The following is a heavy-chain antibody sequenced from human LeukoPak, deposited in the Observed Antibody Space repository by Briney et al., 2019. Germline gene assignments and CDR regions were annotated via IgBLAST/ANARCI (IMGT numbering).Heavy chain of an antibody. CDR2: ISAHNGNT. J-gene: IGHJ5*02. V-gene: IGHV1-18*01. CDR1: GYTFTSYG. Sequence: ASVKVSCKASGYTFTSYGISWVRQAPGQGLEWMGWISAHNGNTNYAQKLQGRVTMTTDTSTSTAYMELRSLRSDDTAVYYCASLHYGSGSYWFDPWGQGTLVTVSS. CDR3: ASLHYGSGSYWFDP. D-gene: IGHD3-10*01.